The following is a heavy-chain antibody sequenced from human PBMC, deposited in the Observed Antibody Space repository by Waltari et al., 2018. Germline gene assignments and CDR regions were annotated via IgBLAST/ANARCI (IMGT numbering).Heavy chain of an antibody. CDR2: ISSSSSTI. CDR3: ARENKEWLRARGPRIAFDI. Sequence: EVQLVESGGGLVQPGGSLRLSCAASGFTFSSYSMNWVRQAPGKGLEWVSYISSSSSTIYYADSVKGRFTISRDNAKNSLYLQMNSLRAEDTAVYYCARENKEWLRARGPRIAFDIWGQGTMVTVSS. V-gene: IGHV3-48*01. J-gene: IGHJ3*02. CDR1: GFTFSSYS. D-gene: IGHD5-12*01.